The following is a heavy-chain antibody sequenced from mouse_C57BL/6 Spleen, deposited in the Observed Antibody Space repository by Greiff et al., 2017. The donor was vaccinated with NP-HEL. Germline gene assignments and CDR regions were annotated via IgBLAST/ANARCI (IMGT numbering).Heavy chain of an antibody. CDR3: ARRGVYDGGYSYAMDY. CDR2: VDPNSGGT. D-gene: IGHD2-12*01. Sequence: QVQLQQPGAELVKPGASVKLSCKASGYTFTSYWMHWVKQRPGRGREWIGRVDPNSGGTKYNEQFKSKATLTVDKPSSTAYMQLSSLTSEDSAVYYCARRGVYDGGYSYAMDYWGQGTSVTVSS. V-gene: IGHV1-72*01. CDR1: GYTFTSYW. J-gene: IGHJ4*01.